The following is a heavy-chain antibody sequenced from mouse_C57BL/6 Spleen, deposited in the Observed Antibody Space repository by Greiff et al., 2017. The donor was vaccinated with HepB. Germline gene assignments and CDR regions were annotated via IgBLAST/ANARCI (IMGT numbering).Heavy chain of an antibody. CDR3: ARSSVGDWFAY. Sequence: QVQLQQSGPGLVQPSQSLSITCTVSGFSLTSYGVHWVRQSPGKGLEWLGAIWSGGGTDYNAAFISRLSISKDNSKSQVFFRMNSLQADDTARYYCARSSVGDWFAYWGQGTLVTVSA. J-gene: IGHJ3*01. V-gene: IGHV2-2*01. D-gene: IGHD3-3*01. CDR1: GFSLTSYG. CDR2: IWSGGGT.